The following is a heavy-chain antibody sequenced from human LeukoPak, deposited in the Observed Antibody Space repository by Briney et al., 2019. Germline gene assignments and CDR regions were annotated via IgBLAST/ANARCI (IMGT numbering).Heavy chain of an antibody. CDR1: GGSISSGGYY. Sequence: SQTLSLTCTVSGGSISSGGYYWSWIRQHPGKGLEWIGYIYYSGSTYYNPSLKSRVTISVDTSKNQFSLKLSSVTAAATAVYYCARATFDCSSTSCAPSLPYWYFDLWGRGTLVTVSS. J-gene: IGHJ2*01. CDR3: ARATFDCSSTSCAPSLPYWYFDL. D-gene: IGHD2-2*01. V-gene: IGHV4-31*03. CDR2: IYYSGST.